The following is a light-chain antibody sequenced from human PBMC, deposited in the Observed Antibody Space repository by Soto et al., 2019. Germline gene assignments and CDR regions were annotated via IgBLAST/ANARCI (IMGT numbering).Light chain of an antibody. CDR1: QSVSSD. Sequence: EIVMSQYPATLYVSPGERATLSCRASQSVSSDLAWYQLKPGQAPRLLIYDASSRATGIPDRFSGSGSGTDFTLTISRLEPEDFAVYYCQQYSTSPTFGEGTRLEI. CDR2: DAS. CDR3: QQYSTSPT. J-gene: IGKJ5*01. V-gene: IGKV3-20*01.